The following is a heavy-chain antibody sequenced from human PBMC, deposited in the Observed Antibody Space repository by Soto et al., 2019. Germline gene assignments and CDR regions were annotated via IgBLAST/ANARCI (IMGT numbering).Heavy chain of an antibody. Sequence: QVRLEQSGPEVKKTGASVKVSCKASGYTFTSYGISWVRQAPGQGLEWMGWINIYSGDANYAQSFQDRVTMTRDTSTNTVYMETRTLRSDDTAVYYCARALYYYDNSGLAYWGQGTLVTVSS. V-gene: IGHV1-18*01. D-gene: IGHD3-22*01. CDR3: ARALYYYDNSGLAY. J-gene: IGHJ4*02. CDR1: GYTFTSYG. CDR2: INIYSGDA.